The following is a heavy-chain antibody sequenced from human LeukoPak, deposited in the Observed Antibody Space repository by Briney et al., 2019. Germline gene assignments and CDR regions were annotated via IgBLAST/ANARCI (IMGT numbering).Heavy chain of an antibody. D-gene: IGHD2-2*01. CDR1: GGSISSSNW. CDR3: ARAGQGYCTSASCYLSLDY. V-gene: IGHV4-4*02. Sequence: PSETLSLTCAVSGGSISSSNWWSWVRRPPGKGREGIGQIYHSGSTNYNPSLKSRVAISVDKSKNQFSLNLNSVTAADTAVYYCARAGQGYCTSASCYLSLDYWGQGTLVTVSS. J-gene: IGHJ4*02. CDR2: IYHSGST.